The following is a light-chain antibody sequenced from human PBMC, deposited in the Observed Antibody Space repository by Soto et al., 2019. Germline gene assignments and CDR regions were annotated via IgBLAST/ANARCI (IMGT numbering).Light chain of an antibody. CDR2: TAS. CDR1: QGISSY. Sequence: DIQLTQSPSSLSASVGDRVTITCRVSQGISSYLNWYQQIAGKAPKLLIYTASTLQTGVPSRFSGSGSGTDFTLTISSLQPEDFATYYCQQSFSPLTFGGGTPQLTFGGGTKVEIK. V-gene: IGKV1-39*01. J-gene: IGKJ4*01. CDR3: QQSFSPLTFGGGTPQLT.